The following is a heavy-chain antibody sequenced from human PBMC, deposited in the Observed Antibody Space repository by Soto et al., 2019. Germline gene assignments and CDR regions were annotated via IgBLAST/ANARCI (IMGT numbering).Heavy chain of an antibody. Sequence: EVQLVESGGGLXKPGGSLRLSCAASGFTFSNAWMSWVRQAPGKGLEWVGRIKSKTDGGTTDYAAPVKGRFTISRDDSKNSLYLEMNSMKTEDTAVYYCTTALVDIVATIPYWGQGTLVTVYS. J-gene: IGHJ4*02. D-gene: IGHD5-12*01. V-gene: IGHV3-15*01. CDR1: GFTFSNAW. CDR3: TTALVDIVATIPY. CDR2: IKSKTDGGTT.